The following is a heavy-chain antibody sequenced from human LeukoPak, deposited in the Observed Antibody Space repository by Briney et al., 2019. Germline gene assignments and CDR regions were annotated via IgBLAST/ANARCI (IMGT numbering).Heavy chain of an antibody. V-gene: IGHV3-53*01. CDR1: GFTVSSNS. J-gene: IGHJ4*02. D-gene: IGHD4/OR15-4a*01. CDR2: IYSDNT. Sequence: PGGSLRLSCTVSGFTVSSNSMSWVRQAPGQGLEWVSFIYSDNTHYSDSVKGRFTISRDNSKNILYLQMNSLRAEDTAVYYCARRAGAYSHPYDYWGQGTLVTVSS. CDR3: ARRAGAYSHPYDY.